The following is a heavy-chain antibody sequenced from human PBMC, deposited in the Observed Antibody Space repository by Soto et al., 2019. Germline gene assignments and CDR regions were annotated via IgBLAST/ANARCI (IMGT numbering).Heavy chain of an antibody. CDR1: GYTFTAYA. CDR3: ARERGNSGTFDY. V-gene: IGHV1-3*01. J-gene: IGHJ4*02. D-gene: IGHD1-1*01. Sequence: ASVKVSCKASGYTFTAYAIHWVRQAPEQGLEWMGWVNAGAGGTKYSQKFQGRVTITRDTSASTAYMELSSLRSEDTAVYYCARERGNSGTFDYWGQGALVTVSS. CDR2: VNAGAGGT.